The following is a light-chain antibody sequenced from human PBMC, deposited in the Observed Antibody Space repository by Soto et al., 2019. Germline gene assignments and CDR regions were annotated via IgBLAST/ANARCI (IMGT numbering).Light chain of an antibody. CDR1: QSISSY. J-gene: IGKJ1*01. Sequence: DLQMTQSPSSLSASVGDRVTITCRASQSISSYLNWYQQKPGKAPNLLIYAASSLQSGVPSRFSGSGSGTDFTLTISSLQREDFATYYCQQNYNAPWTFGQGTKVDIK. V-gene: IGKV1-39*01. CDR3: QQNYNAPWT. CDR2: AAS.